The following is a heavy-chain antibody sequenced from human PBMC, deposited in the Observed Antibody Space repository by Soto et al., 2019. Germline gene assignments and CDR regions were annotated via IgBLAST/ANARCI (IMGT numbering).Heavy chain of an antibody. J-gene: IGHJ6*02. CDR3: AKVLYASESFDSEEAPYGMDV. CDR2: LWFDGSNE. D-gene: IGHD3-10*01. CDR1: GFPFSRYD. Sequence: SLRLSCAASGFPFSRYDMHWVRQAPGKGLEWVAVLWFDGSNEYYADSVQGRFTISRDNSKNTLYLQMDSLRAKDTAVYYCAKVLYASESFDSEEAPYGMDVWGQGTTVTVSS. V-gene: IGHV3-33*06.